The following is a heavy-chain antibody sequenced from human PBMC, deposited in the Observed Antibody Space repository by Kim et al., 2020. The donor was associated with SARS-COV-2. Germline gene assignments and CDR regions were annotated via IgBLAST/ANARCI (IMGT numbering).Heavy chain of an antibody. J-gene: IGHJ4*02. CDR2: IYYSGST. CDR3: ARLLWFGESVDY. D-gene: IGHD3-10*01. Sequence: SETLSLTCTVSGGSISSSSYYWGWIRQPPGKGLEWIGSIYYSGSTYYNPSLKSRVTISVDTSKNQFSLKLSSVTAADTAVYYCARLLWFGESVDYWCQG. V-gene: IGHV4-39*01. CDR1: GGSISSSSYY.